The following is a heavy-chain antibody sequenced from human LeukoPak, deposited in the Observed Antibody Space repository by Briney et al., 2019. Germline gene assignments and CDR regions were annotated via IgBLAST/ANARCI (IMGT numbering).Heavy chain of an antibody. CDR1: GGSFSGYY. D-gene: IGHD1-26*01. J-gene: IGHJ4*02. V-gene: IGHV4-34*01. CDR2: INHSGST. CDR3: ARGYSGSYPH. Sequence: SETLSLTCAVYGGSFSGYYWSWICQPPGKGLEWIGEINHSGSTNYNPSLKSRVTISVDTSKNQFSLNLSSVTAVDTAVYYCARGYSGSYPHWGQGTLVTVSS.